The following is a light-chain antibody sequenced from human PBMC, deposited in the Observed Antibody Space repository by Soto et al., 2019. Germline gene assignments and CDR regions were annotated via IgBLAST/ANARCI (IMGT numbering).Light chain of an antibody. V-gene: IGLV2-11*01. CDR2: DVS. CDR3: CSYAGSYTFV. Sequence: QSVLTQPRSVSGSPGQSVTISCTGTSSDVGVYNYVSWYQQYPGKAPKIMIYDVSKRPSGVPDRFSGSKSDNTASLTISGLQAEDEADDYCCSYAGSYTFVFGIGTKVTVL. J-gene: IGLJ1*01. CDR1: SSDVGVYNY.